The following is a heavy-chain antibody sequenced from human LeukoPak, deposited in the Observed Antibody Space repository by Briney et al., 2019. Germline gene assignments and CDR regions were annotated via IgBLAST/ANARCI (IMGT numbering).Heavy chain of an antibody. Sequence: SQTLSLTCTVSGGSISSGSYYWSWIRQPAGKGLERIGRIYTSGSTNYNPSLKSRVTISVDTSKNQFSLKLSSVTAADTAVYYCARGDGDPYSFDYWGQGTLVTVSS. V-gene: IGHV4-61*02. CDR1: GGSISSGSYY. D-gene: IGHD4-17*01. J-gene: IGHJ4*02. CDR3: ARGDGDPYSFDY. CDR2: IYTSGST.